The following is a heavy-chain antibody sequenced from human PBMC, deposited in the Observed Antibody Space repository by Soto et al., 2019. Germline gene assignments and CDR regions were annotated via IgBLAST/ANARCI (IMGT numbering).Heavy chain of an antibody. CDR2: IYWDDDK. J-gene: IGHJ4*02. CDR3: AHRRGFRGITFDY. D-gene: IGHD3-10*01. CDR1: GFSLSTNGVG. Sequence: QITLKESGPTLVKPTQTLTLTCTFSGFSLSTNGVGVGWIRQPPGKALEWLALIYWDDDKRYRPSQKSRLIITKDTSKNQAVLTMTNMDPVDTASYYCAHRRGFRGITFDYWGQGMLVTVAS. V-gene: IGHV2-5*02.